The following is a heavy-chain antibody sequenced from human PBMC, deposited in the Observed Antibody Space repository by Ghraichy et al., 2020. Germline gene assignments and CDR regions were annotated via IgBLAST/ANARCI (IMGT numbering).Heavy chain of an antibody. J-gene: IGHJ5*01. CDR3: ARAGIVELLVARNYNWCES. Sequence: SETLSLTCAVSGASINSRSFYWGWIRQPPGKGLEWITSIYYSGHSYDNPSLKSRLTFYLDTSKYHFSLQFHSVTAADTAVYFCARAGIVELLVARNYNWCESGGQGLRVPVSS. CDR1: GASINSRSFY. V-gene: IGHV4-39*02. D-gene: IGHD6-6*01. CDR2: IYYSGHS.